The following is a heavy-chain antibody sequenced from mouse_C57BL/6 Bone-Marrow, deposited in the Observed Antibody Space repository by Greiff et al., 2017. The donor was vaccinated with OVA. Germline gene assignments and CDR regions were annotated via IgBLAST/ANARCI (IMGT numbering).Heavy chain of an antibody. Sequence: EVKLMESGAELVRPGASVKLSCTASGFNIKDDYMHWVKQRPEQGLEWIGWIDPENGDTEYASKFQGKSTITADTSSNTAYLQLSSLTSEDTAVYYCTTLASGYYFDYWGQGTTLTVSS. CDR3: TTLASGYYFDY. CDR2: IDPENGDT. J-gene: IGHJ2*01. CDR1: GFNIKDDY. V-gene: IGHV14-4*01. D-gene: IGHD3-2*02.